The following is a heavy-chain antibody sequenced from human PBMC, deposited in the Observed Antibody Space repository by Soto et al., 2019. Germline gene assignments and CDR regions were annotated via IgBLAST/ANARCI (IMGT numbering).Heavy chain of an antibody. Sequence: QVQLVESGGGVVQPGRSLRLSCAASGFTFSSYGMHWVRQAPGKGLEWVAVIWYDGSNKYYADSVKGRFTISRDNSKNTLYLQMNSLRAEDTAVYYCARDPDTVTTSWFDPWGQGTLVTVSS. CDR3: ARDPDTVTTSWFDP. V-gene: IGHV3-33*01. D-gene: IGHD4-17*01. CDR1: GFTFSSYG. CDR2: IWYDGSNK. J-gene: IGHJ5*02.